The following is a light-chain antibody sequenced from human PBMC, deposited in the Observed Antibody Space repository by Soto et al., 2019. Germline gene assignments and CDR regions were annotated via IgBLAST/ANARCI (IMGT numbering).Light chain of an antibody. J-gene: IGKJ1*01. Sequence: DIQMTQFPSPLSSSVGGGARINWRASQSISAWLAWYQQKPGKAPRLLIYKASTLEIGVPSRFSGSGSGTEFTLTISSLQPDDVAVYYCQQDNDCSWTFGQGTKVDIK. CDR1: QSISAW. CDR2: KAS. V-gene: IGKV1-5*03. CDR3: QQDNDCSWT.